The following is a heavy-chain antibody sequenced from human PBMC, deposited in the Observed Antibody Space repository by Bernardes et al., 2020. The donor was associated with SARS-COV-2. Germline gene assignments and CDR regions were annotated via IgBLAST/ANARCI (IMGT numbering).Heavy chain of an antibody. V-gene: IGHV5-51*01. Sequence: GASLKISCKGSGYSFPSYWIGWVPQIPGKGLEWMGIIYPGDCDTRYSAFFQGPVTHSADKSISTAYLQWSSRKASDTARYYCARCASWPRQPRVGFHPWGQETLVTVSS. J-gene: IGHJ5*02. CDR2: IYPGDCDT. CDR3: ARCASWPRQPRVGFHP. CDR1: GYSFPSYW. D-gene: IGHD5-12*01.